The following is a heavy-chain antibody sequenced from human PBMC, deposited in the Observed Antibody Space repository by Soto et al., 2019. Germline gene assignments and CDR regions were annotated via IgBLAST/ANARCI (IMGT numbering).Heavy chain of an antibody. V-gene: IGHV3-13*01. CDR2: IGSGGDT. Sequence: EVQLVESGGGLVQPGGSLRLSCAASGFTLSSYAIHWVRQATGEGLAWVSGIGSGGDTHYTDSVKGRFIISREDGKNSLYLQMNNLRVGETAVYYCTRKTPPTGMEVWGQGATVTVSS. D-gene: IGHD3-9*01. CDR3: TRKTPPTGMEV. J-gene: IGHJ6*02. CDR1: GFTLSSYA.